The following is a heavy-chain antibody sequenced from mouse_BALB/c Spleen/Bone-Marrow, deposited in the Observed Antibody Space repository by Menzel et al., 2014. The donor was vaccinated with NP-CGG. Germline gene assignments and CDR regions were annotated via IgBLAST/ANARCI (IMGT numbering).Heavy chain of an antibody. D-gene: IGHD1-1*01. J-gene: IGHJ2*01. CDR2: IDPANGNT. CDR3: AYGSSYDYFDY. Sequence: EVKLMESGAELVKPGASVKLSCTASGLNIKDTYMHWVKQRPEQGLEWIGRIDPANGNTKYDPKFQGKATITADTSSNTAYLQLSSLTSEDTAVYYCAYGSSYDYFDYWGQGTTLTVSS. CDR1: GLNIKDTY. V-gene: IGHV14-3*02.